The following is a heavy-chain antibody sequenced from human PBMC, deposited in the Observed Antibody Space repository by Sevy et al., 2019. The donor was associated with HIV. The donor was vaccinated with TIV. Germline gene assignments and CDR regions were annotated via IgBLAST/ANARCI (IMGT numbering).Heavy chain of an antibody. D-gene: IGHD4-17*01. V-gene: IGHV1-18*04. Sequence: ASVKVSCKASGYTFTSYGIRWVRPAPGQGLEWMGWISAYNGNTNYAQKLQGRVTMTTDTYTSTADMELRSLRSDDTAVYYCARAQDYGDLGKLFPIYYYYMDVWGKGTTVTVSS. J-gene: IGHJ6*03. CDR3: ARAQDYGDLGKLFPIYYYYMDV. CDR1: GYTFTSYG. CDR2: ISAYNGNT.